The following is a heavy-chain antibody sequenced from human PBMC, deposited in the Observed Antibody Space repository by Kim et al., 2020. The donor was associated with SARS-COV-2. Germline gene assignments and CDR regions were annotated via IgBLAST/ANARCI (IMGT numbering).Heavy chain of an antibody. Sequence: SETLSLTCAVYGGSFSGYQWTWIRQPPGKGLEYIGEINHSGTTTYNPSLKSRATISVDTSKNQFSLKLKSVTAADTAVYYCARGHWISMIEVVLSHWFDPWGPGTLVIVSS. CDR1: GGSFSGYQ. V-gene: IGHV4-34*01. D-gene: IGHD3-22*01. J-gene: IGHJ5*02. CDR3: ARGHWISMIEVVLSHWFDP. CDR2: INHSGTT.